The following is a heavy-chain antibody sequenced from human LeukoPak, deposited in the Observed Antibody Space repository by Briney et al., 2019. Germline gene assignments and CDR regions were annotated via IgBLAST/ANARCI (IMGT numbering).Heavy chain of an antibody. CDR3: ARAQHGYSGYDSLGYYYYYYMDV. CDR1: GGSFSGYY. Sequence: TETLSLTCAVYGGSFSGYYWSWIRQPPGKGLEWIGEINHSGRTNYNPSLKSRVTISVDTSKNQFSLKLSSVTAADTAVYYCARAQHGYSGYDSLGYYYYYYMDVWGKGATVTVSS. V-gene: IGHV4-34*01. CDR2: INHSGRT. J-gene: IGHJ6*03. D-gene: IGHD5-12*01.